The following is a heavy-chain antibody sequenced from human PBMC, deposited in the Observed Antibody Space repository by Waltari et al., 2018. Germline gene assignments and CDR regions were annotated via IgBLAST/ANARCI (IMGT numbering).Heavy chain of an antibody. V-gene: IGHV1-3*01. J-gene: IGHJ5*02. Sequence: QVQLVQSGAEVKKPGASVKVSCKASGYTFTSYAMHWVRQAPGQRLEWMGWINAGYGNTKYSQQCQGRVTIPRDTSASTAYMELSSLRSEDTAVYYCARDNSSGSDPWGQGTLVTVSS. D-gene: IGHD6-19*01. CDR2: INAGYGNT. CDR3: ARDNSSGSDP. CDR1: GYTFTSYA.